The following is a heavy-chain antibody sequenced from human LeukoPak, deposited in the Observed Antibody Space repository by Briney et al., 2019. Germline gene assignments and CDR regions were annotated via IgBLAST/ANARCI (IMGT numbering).Heavy chain of an antibody. J-gene: IGHJ6*03. CDR3: TTAGEVVVSDYYYYMDV. CDR2: IKRKTGGGTT. Sequence: GGSLRLSCAASGFTFSNAWMSWVGQAPGKGLEWVGRIKRKTGGGTTDYAAHVKGRFTISRDDAKITLYVQMNSLKTEDTAVYYCTTAGEVVVSDYYYYMDVWGKGTTVTISS. D-gene: IGHD3-22*01. V-gene: IGHV3-15*01. CDR1: GFTFSNAW.